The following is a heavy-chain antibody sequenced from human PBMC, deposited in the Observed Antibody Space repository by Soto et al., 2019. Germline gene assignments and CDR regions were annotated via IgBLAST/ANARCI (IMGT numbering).Heavy chain of an antibody. V-gene: IGHV1-2*04. D-gene: IGHD6-13*01. CDR1: GYTFTGYY. CDR2: INPNSGGT. CDR3: ARDLTGEAAAGCYYYYYGMDV. Sequence: QVQLVQSGAEVKKPGASVKVSCKASGYTFTGYYMHWVRQAPGQGLEWMGWINPNSGGTNYAQKFQGWVTMTRDTSISTAYMELSRLRSDDTAVYSCARDLTGEAAAGCYYYYYGMDVWGQGTTVTVSS. J-gene: IGHJ6*02.